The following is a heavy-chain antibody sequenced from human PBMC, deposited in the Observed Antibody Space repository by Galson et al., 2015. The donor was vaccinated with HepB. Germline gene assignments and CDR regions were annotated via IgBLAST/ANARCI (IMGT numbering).Heavy chain of an antibody. Sequence: SLRLSCAASGFTFSDDYMSWIRQAPGTGLEWVSYISDSGSYTNLADSVKGRFTISRDNAKKSLYLQMNSLRAEDTAVSFCARARGSGPGAHFDYWGQGTVVTVSS. CDR3: ARARGSGPGAHFDY. D-gene: IGHD6-25*01. J-gene: IGHJ4*02. CDR2: ISDSGSYT. V-gene: IGHV3-11*05. CDR1: GFTFSDDY.